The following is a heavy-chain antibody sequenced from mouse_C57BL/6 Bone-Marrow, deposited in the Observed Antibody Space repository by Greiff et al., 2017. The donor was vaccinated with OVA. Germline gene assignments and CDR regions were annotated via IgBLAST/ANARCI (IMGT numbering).Heavy chain of an antibody. J-gene: IGHJ1*03. CDR3: ASDLDYYGSSDDWYFDV. D-gene: IGHD1-1*01. Sequence: VQLKESGAELVRPGSSVKMSCKTSGYTFTSYGINWVKQRPGQGLEWIGYIYIGNGYTEYNEKFKGKATLTSDTSSSTAYMQLSSLTSEDSAIYFCASDLDYYGSSDDWYFDVWGTGTTVTVSS. V-gene: IGHV1-58*01. CDR1: GYTFTSYG. CDR2: IYIGNGYT.